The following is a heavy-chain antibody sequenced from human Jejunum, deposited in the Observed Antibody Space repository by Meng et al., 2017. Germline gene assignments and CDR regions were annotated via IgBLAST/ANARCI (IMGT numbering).Heavy chain of an antibody. V-gene: IGHV4-59*01. J-gene: IGHJ4*02. CDR1: GGSISTYY. CDR3: ARSTGWPLNFDY. D-gene: IGHD6-19*01. Sequence: QVHPQGSGPGLVKPSETLSLTCTVSGGSISTYYWSWIRQPPGKGLEWIGYIHYSGTTNYNASLKSRVTISLDMSKNQFSLNLSSVAAADTAVYYCARSTGWPLNFDYWGQGTLVTVSS. CDR2: IHYSGTT.